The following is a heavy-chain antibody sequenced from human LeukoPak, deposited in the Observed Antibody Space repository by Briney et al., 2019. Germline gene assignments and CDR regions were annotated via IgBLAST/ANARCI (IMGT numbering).Heavy chain of an antibody. CDR3: ARDAGHYDYVWGSYRHFDY. Sequence: SETLSLTCAVYGGSFSGYYWSWIRQPPGEGLEWIGEINHGGSTNYNPSLKSRVTISVDTSKNQFSLKLSSVTAADTAVYYCARDAGHYDYVWGSYRHFDYWGQGTLVTVSS. J-gene: IGHJ4*02. CDR2: INHGGST. V-gene: IGHV4-34*01. CDR1: GGSFSGYY. D-gene: IGHD3-16*02.